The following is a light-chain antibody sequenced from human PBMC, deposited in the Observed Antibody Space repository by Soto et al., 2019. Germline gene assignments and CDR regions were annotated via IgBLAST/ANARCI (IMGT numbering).Light chain of an antibody. CDR1: SIDVGAYNY. CDR3: NSYTRSSRYV. J-gene: IGLJ1*01. CDR2: DVS. V-gene: IGLV2-14*03. Sequence: QSVLTQPASVSASLGQPITISCTGTSIDVGAYNYVYWYQQHPGKAPKLIIYDVSNRPSGIPNRFSGSKSGNTASLTISGLQAEDAAYYYCNSYTRSSRYVFXTGTKVTVL.